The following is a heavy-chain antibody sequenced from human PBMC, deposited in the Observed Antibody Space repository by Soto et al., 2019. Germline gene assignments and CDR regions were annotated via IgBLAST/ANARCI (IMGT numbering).Heavy chain of an antibody. Sequence: SETLSLTCTVSGGSISSYYWSWIRQPPGKGLEWIGYIYYSGSSNYNPSLKSRVTISVDPSKNQFSLKLTSVTAADTAVYYCARGEYQLLNDYWGQGTLVTVSS. CDR2: IYYSGSS. CDR3: ARGEYQLLNDY. V-gene: IGHV4-59*01. D-gene: IGHD2-2*01. J-gene: IGHJ4*02. CDR1: GGSISSYY.